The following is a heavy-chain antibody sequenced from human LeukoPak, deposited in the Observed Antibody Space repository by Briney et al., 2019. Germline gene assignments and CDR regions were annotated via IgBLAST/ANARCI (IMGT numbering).Heavy chain of an antibody. CDR1: GYSISSGYY. Sequence: SETLSLTCTVSGYSISSGYYWGWIRQPPGKGLEWIGSIYHSGSTDYNPSLKSRVTISVDTSKNQFSLKLSSVTAADTAVYYCARSSGGTFDPWGQGTLVTVSS. CDR2: IYHSGST. D-gene: IGHD1-1*01. V-gene: IGHV4-38-2*02. J-gene: IGHJ5*02. CDR3: ARSSGGTFDP.